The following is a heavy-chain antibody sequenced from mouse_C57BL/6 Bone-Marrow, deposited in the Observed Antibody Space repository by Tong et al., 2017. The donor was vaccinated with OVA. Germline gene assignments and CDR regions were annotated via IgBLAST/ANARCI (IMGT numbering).Heavy chain of an antibody. J-gene: IGHJ4*01. V-gene: IGHV3-6*01. CDR1: GYSITSGYY. CDR2: ISYDGSN. CDR3: ARKGYSYYYGSSYYAMDY. Sequence: EVQLQESGPGLVKPSQSLSLTCSVTGYSITSGYYWNFIRQFPGNKLECMGYISYDGSNNYNPALKNRISITRDTSKNQLFLKLNFVTTEDTATYYCARKGYSYYYGSSYYAMDYRGQGTSVTVSS. D-gene: IGHD1-1*01.